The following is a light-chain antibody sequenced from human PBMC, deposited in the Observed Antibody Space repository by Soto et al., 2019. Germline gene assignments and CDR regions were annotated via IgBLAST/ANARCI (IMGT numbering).Light chain of an antibody. CDR2: EVT. V-gene: IGLV2-14*01. J-gene: IGLJ1*01. Sequence: QPASVSGSPGQSITISCTGTRRDVGGYNYVSWYQQYPGKSPKLLIYEVTHRPSGVSNRFSGSKSGNTASLTISGLQAEDEADYYCSSYTISNTLPFVFGTGTKVTVL. CDR3: SSYTISNTLPFV. CDR1: RRDVGGYNY.